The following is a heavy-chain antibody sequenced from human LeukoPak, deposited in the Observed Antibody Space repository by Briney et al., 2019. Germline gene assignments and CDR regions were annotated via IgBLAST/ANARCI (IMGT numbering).Heavy chain of an antibody. CDR3: AKGDFWSGYPGPHDAFDI. CDR2: ISGSGGST. J-gene: IGHJ3*02. CDR1: GFTFSSYA. Sequence: GGSLRLSCAASGFTFSSYAMSWVRQAPGKGLEWVSAISGSGGSTYYADSVKGRFTISRDNSKNTLYLQMNSLRAKDTAVYYCAKGDFWSGYPGPHDAFDIWGQGTMVTVSS. V-gene: IGHV3-23*01. D-gene: IGHD3-3*01.